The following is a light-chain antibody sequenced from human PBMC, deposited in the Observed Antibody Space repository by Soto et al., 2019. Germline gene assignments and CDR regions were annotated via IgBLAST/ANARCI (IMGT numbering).Light chain of an antibody. CDR2: AAS. CDR3: QHLNGYPGYI. J-gene: IGKJ2*01. Sequence: DIQLTQSPSFLSASVGDRVTITCRASQVISSYLAWYQQKPGKAPKLLIYAASTLQSGGPSRFSGRGSGTEFTLTISSLQAEDLATYYCQHLNGYPGYIFGQGTKLEIK. V-gene: IGKV1-9*01. CDR1: QVISSY.